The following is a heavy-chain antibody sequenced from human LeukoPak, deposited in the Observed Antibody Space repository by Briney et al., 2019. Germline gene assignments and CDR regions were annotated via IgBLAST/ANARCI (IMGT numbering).Heavy chain of an antibody. CDR3: AADDLFHGY. CDR1: GFTFTNSA. CDR2: IVVGSGNT. J-gene: IGHJ4*02. Sequence: GTSVKVSCXASGFTFTNSAMQWVRQARGQRLEWIGWIVVGSGNTNYAQKFQERVTITRDMSTSTAYMELSSLRSEDTAVYYCAADDLFHGYWGQGTLVTVSS. V-gene: IGHV1-58*02.